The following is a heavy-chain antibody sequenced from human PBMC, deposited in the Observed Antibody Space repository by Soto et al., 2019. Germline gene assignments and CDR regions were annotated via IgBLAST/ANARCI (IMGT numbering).Heavy chain of an antibody. J-gene: IGHJ6*02. CDR1: GFTFSSYG. V-gene: IGHV3-30*18. Sequence: QVQLVESGGGVVQPGRSLRLSCAASGFTFSSYGMHWVRQAPGKGLEWVAVISYDGSNKYYADSVKGRFTISRDNSKNTLYLQMNSLRAEDTAVYYCAKGGDTAMVIYPDVWGQGTTVTVSS. CDR2: ISYDGSNK. CDR3: AKGGDTAMVIYPDV. D-gene: IGHD5-18*01.